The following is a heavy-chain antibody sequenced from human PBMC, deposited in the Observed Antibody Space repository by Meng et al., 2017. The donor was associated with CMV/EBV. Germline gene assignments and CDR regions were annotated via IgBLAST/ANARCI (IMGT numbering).Heavy chain of an antibody. Sequence: QVEQGLSGAKVTKAGSAVSVSCMDSGGTFRSYAISWVHKAPGKGLDWMGGIIPIFGTENYAQKFQGRVTITADESTSTAYMEVRSLGSEDTAVYYCARGYYDSSGYNFDLWGRGTLVTVSS. CDR3: ARGYYDSSGYNFDL. CDR2: IIPIFGTE. D-gene: IGHD3-22*01. V-gene: IGHV1-69*01. CDR1: GGTFRSYA. J-gene: IGHJ2*01.